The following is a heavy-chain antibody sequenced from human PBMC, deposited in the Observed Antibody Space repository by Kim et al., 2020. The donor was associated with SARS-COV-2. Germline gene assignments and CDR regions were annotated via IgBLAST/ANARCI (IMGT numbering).Heavy chain of an antibody. CDR2: ISYDGSNK. CDR1: GFTFSSYA. Sequence: GGSLRLSCAASGFTFSSYAMHWVRQAPGKGLEWVAVISYDGSNKYYADSVKGRFTISRDNSKNTLYLKMNSLRAEDTAVYYCARAMGANYYYGMDVWGQGATVTVSS. CDR3: ARAMGANYYYGMDV. D-gene: IGHD3-10*01. J-gene: IGHJ6*02. V-gene: IGHV3-30*04.